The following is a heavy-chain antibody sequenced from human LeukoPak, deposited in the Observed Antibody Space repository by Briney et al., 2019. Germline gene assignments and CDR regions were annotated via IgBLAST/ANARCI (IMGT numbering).Heavy chain of an antibody. CDR2: ISTSGVST. V-gene: IGHV3-23*01. CDR1: GFTFDDYA. CDR3: ARDPHNPGSA. D-gene: IGHD3-10*01. Sequence: QSGGSLRLSCAASGFTFDDYAMSWVRQAPGKGLEWVSAISTSGVSTHYADSVKGRFTISRDNAKNTLYLQMNSLRAEDTAVYYCARDPHNPGSAWGQGTVVTVSS. J-gene: IGHJ5*02.